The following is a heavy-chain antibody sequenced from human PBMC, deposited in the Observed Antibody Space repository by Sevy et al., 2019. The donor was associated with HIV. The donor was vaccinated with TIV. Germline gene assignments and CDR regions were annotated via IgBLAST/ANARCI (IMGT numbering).Heavy chain of an antibody. Sequence: ASVTVSCKASGYIFSDYHIHWARPAPGQRLEWMGWINGKSGDREYAEKFQGRVTMSRDTSISTAYMELTRLQSDDTAVYYCAKVGVGWSEFFDHWGQGTLVTVSS. D-gene: IGHD3-3*01. CDR1: GYIFSDYH. J-gene: IGHJ4*02. V-gene: IGHV1-2*02. CDR3: AKVGVGWSEFFDH. CDR2: INGKSGDR.